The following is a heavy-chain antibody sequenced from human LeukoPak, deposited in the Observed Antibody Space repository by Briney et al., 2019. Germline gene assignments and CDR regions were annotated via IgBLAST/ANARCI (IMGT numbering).Heavy chain of an antibody. Sequence: GGSLRLSCAASGFTFSSYGMHWVRQAPGKGLEWVAFIRYDGSNKYYADSVKGRFTISRDNSKNTLYLQMNSLRAEDTAVYYCAKVGYTSFGVVSGAFDYWGQGTLVTVSS. D-gene: IGHD3-3*01. J-gene: IGHJ4*02. CDR2: IRYDGSNK. V-gene: IGHV3-30*02. CDR3: AKVGYTSFGVVSGAFDY. CDR1: GFTFSSYG.